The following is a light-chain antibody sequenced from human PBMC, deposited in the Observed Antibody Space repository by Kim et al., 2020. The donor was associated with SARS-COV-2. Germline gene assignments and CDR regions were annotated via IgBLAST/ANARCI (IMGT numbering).Light chain of an antibody. V-gene: IGKV1-39*01. Sequence: ASGGDRVNITCRARQSISSYLNWDQQKPGKAPKLLIYAASSLQSGVTSRFSGSGSGTDFTLSISSLQPEDFATYYYQQSYSTPPYTFGQGTKLEI. J-gene: IGKJ2*01. CDR1: QSISSY. CDR2: AAS. CDR3: QQSYSTPPYT.